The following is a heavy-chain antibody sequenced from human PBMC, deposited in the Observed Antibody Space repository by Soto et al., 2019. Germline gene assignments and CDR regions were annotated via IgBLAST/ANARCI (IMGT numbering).Heavy chain of an antibody. CDR1: GYSFTSYW. D-gene: IGHD1-26*01. CDR2: IYPGDSDT. CDR3: ARAKGELLRDYYYYGMDV. V-gene: IGHV5-51*01. J-gene: IGHJ6*02. Sequence: GESLKISCKGSGYSFTSYWIGWVRQMPGKGLEWMGIIYPGDSDTRYSPSFQDQVTISADKSISTAYLQWSSLKASDTAMYYCARAKGELLRDYYYYGMDVWGQGTTVTVSS.